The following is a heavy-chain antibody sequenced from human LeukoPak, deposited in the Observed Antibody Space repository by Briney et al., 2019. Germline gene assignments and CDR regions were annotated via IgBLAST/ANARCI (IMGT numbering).Heavy chain of an antibody. CDR3: ARESVVPIKGWFDP. D-gene: IGHD2-2*01. J-gene: IGHJ5*02. V-gene: IGHV3-74*01. CDR1: GFTFSSYW. Sequence: GGSLRLSCAASGFTFSSYWMHWVRQAPGKGLVWVSRINTDGSSTSYADSVKGRFTISRDNAKNTLYLQMNSLRAEDTAVYYCARESVVPIKGWFDPWGQGTLVTVSS. CDR2: INTDGSST.